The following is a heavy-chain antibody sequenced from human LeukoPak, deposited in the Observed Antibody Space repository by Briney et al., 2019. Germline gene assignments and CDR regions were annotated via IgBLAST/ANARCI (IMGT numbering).Heavy chain of an antibody. CDR3: ARDPGLPNGMAV. J-gene: IGHJ6*02. Sequence: GRSLRLSCAASGFTVSSDYMSWVRQAPGKGLEWVSTIYRGDSTYYADSVKGRFTISRDNSKNTLYLQLNSLRAEDTAVYYCARDPGLPNGMAVWGQGTTVTVSS. CDR1: GFTVSSDY. CDR2: IYRGDST. V-gene: IGHV3-66*01.